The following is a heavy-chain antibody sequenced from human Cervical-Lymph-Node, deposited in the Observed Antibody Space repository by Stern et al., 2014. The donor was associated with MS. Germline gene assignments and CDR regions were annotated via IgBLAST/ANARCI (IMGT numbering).Heavy chain of an antibody. D-gene: IGHD3-22*01. V-gene: IGHV5-51*03. CDR2: IYPGDSDT. CDR3: ARPIVAPAFDI. Sequence: VQLVESGAEVKKPGESLKISCKGSGYSFTSYWIGWVRQMPGKGLEWMGIIYPGDSDTRYSPSFQGQVTISADKSISPASLPWSSLKPSDPAMYYCARPIVAPAFDIWGQGTMVTVSS. J-gene: IGHJ3*02. CDR1: GYSFTSYW.